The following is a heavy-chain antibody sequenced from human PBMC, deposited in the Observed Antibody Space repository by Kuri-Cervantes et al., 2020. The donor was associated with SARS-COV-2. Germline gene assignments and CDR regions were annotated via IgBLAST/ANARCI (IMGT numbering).Heavy chain of an antibody. Sequence: GPLSLTCTVSGGSISSSSYYWGWIRQPPGKGLEWIGSIYYSGSTYYNPSLKSRVTISVDTSKNQFSLKLSSVTAADTAVYYCARHGLRYYGSGSLTTFDYWGQGTLVTVSS. J-gene: IGHJ4*02. CDR3: ARHGLRYYGSGSLTTFDY. CDR1: GGSISSSSYY. CDR2: IYYSGST. V-gene: IGHV4-39*01. D-gene: IGHD3-10*01.